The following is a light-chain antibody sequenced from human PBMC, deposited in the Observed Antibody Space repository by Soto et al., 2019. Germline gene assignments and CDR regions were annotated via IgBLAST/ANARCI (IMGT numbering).Light chain of an antibody. CDR2: WAS. J-gene: IGKJ4*01. CDR3: QQYYTTPLT. V-gene: IGKV4-1*01. Sequence: DIVMTQSPDSLPVSLGERATINCKSSQSLLYSSNNKNYLAWYQQKPGQPPKLLIYWASTRESGVPDRFSGSGSGTDFTLTISSLRAEDLAVYYCQQYYTTPLTFGGGTKVEIK. CDR1: QSLLYSSNNKNY.